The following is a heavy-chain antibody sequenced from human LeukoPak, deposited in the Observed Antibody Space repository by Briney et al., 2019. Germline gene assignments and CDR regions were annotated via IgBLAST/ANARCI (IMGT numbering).Heavy chain of an antibody. CDR2: LYHSDSA. CDR3: ARHGVSNYAYFDY. V-gene: IGHV4-38-2*01. J-gene: IGHJ4*02. Sequence: SETLSLTCAVSGYSISNGYCWVWIRQPPGRGLEWIGSLYHSDSAYYNPSLKSRVTISVDTSKNQFSLKLSSVTAADPAVYYCARHGVSNYAYFDYWGQGTLVTVSS. CDR1: GYSISNGYC. D-gene: IGHD4-11*01.